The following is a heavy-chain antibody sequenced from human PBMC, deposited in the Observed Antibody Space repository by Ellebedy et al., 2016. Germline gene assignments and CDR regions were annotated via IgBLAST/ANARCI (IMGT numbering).Heavy chain of an antibody. CDR3: TTDQSITGTTPDYYYYYGMDV. V-gene: IGHV3-53*01. Sequence: GGSLRLSCAASGFTVSSHYMTWVRQAPGKGLEWVSLIYSGGRTSYADSVKGRFTISRDNSKNTLYLQMNSLKTEDTAVYYCTTDQSITGTTPDYYYYYGMDVWGQGTTVTVSS. J-gene: IGHJ6*02. CDR1: GFTVSSHY. D-gene: IGHD1-7*01. CDR2: IYSGGRT.